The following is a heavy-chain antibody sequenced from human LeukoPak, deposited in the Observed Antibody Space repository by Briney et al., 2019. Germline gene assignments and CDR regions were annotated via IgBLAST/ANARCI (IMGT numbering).Heavy chain of an antibody. CDR1: GFTFSFYW. CDR3: AKVCNSSGWYYFDY. Sequence: GGSLRLSCASSGFTFSFYWMHWVRQAPGKGLVWVSRINNDGRSTSYAGSVKGRFTISRDNSKNTLYLQMNSLRAEDTAVYYCAKVCNSSGWYYFDYWGQGTLVTVSS. D-gene: IGHD6-19*01. V-gene: IGHV3-74*01. J-gene: IGHJ4*02. CDR2: INNDGRST.